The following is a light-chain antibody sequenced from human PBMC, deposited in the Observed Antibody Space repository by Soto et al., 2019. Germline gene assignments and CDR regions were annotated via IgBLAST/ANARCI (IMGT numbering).Light chain of an antibody. CDR1: SSDVGGYNY. Sequence: QSVLTQPASVSGSPGQSITISCTGTSSDVGGYNYVSWYQQHPDKAPKLVIYDVTNRPSGVSNRFSGSKSGNTASLTISGLQAEDEADYHCSSYTRSATLVFGGGTTVTVL. CDR3: SSYTRSATLV. V-gene: IGLV2-14*03. CDR2: DVT. J-gene: IGLJ2*01.